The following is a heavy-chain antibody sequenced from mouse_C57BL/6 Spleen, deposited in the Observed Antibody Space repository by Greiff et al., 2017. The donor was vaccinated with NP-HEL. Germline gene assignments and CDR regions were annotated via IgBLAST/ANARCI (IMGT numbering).Heavy chain of an antibody. Sequence: EVQLQQSGPELVKPGASVKISCKASGYTFTDYYMNWVKQSHGQSLEWIGDINPNNGGTSYNQKFKGKATLTVDKSSSTAYMELRSLTSEDSAVYYCARWGIYYGYDGALFRDYWGQGTSVTVSS. V-gene: IGHV1-26*01. D-gene: IGHD2-2*01. CDR2: INPNNGGT. CDR1: GYTFTDYY. CDR3: ARWGIYYGYDGALFRDY. J-gene: IGHJ4*01.